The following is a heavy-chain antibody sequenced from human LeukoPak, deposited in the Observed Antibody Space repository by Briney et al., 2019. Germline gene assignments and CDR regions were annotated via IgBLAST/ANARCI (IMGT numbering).Heavy chain of an antibody. J-gene: IGHJ4*02. Sequence: ASVKVSCKASGYTFTNYGISWVRQAPGQGLEWMGWISAYNGNTNYAQKLQGRVTMTTDTSTSTAYMELRSLRSDDTAVYYCARDGPGGVVTKHYFDYWGQGTLVTVSS. CDR3: ARDGPGGVVTKHYFDY. D-gene: IGHD3-3*01. V-gene: IGHV1-18*01. CDR2: ISAYNGNT. CDR1: GYTFTNYG.